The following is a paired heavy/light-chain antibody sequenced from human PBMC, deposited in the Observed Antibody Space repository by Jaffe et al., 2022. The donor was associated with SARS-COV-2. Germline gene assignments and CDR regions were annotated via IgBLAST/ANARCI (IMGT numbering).Light chain of an antibody. CDR3: QQTFTTPIT. V-gene: IGKV1-39*01. CDR2: TVS. CDR1: QTVSNF. J-gene: IGKJ5*01. Sequence: QMTQSPSSLSASVGDTVTITCRASQTVSNFLNWYQQNPGQAPRLLMYTVSTLRGGVPLRFSGNGSGTDFTLTITSLQPEDFATYFCQQTFTTPITFGQGTRLEIK.
Heavy chain of an antibody. D-gene: IGHD6-19*01. Sequence: ELQLVESGGGLVKPGGSLRLSCAASGFAFTYYTMNWVRQAPGKGLEWISSITGSSDSLHYAESVRGRFTISRDNAKNFLFLQMNGLRVEDTAVYYCARDWWGSDWRDPNWFHPWGQGTLVTVSS. CDR3: ARDWWGSDWRDPNWFHP. CDR2: ITGSSDSL. CDR1: GFAFTYYT. J-gene: IGHJ5*02. V-gene: IGHV3-21*02.